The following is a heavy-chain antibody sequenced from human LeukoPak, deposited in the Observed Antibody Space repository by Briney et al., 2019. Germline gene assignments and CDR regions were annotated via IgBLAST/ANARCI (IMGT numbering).Heavy chain of an antibody. Sequence: GGSLRLSCAASGFTFTTYAMSWVRQAPGKGLECISYISSSSSTIYYADSVKGRFTISRDNAKNSLYLQMNSLRDEDTAVYYCARGESSSWWGQGTLVTVSS. CDR3: ARGESSSW. CDR2: ISSSSSTI. J-gene: IGHJ4*02. CDR1: GFTFTTYA. V-gene: IGHV3-48*02. D-gene: IGHD6-13*01.